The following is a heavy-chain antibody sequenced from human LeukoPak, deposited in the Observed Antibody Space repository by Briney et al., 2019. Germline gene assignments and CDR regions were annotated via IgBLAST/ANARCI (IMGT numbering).Heavy chain of an antibody. D-gene: IGHD3-10*01. CDR1: GFTFSSYA. V-gene: IGHV3-23*01. J-gene: IGHJ4*02. CDR2: ISGSGGST. Sequence: PGGSLRLSCAASGFTFSSYAMSWVRQAPGKGLEWVSAISGSGGSTYYADSVKGRFTISRDNSKNTLYLQMNSLRAEDTAVYYCARGSSKRNEFGEFILDYWGQGTLVTVSS. CDR3: ARGSSKRNEFGEFILDY.